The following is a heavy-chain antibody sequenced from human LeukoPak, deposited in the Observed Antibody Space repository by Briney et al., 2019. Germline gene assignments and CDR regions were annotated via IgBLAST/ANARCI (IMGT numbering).Heavy chain of an antibody. J-gene: IGHJ4*02. CDR1: GGSISSYY. V-gene: IGHV4-59*01. CDR2: IYYSGST. D-gene: IGHD6-19*01. Sequence: PSETLSLTCTVSGGSISSYYWSWIRQPPGKGLEWIGYIYYSGSTNYNPSLKSRVTISVDTSKNQFSLKLSSVTAADTAVYYCAREYSSGWYYFDYWGQGTLVTVSS. CDR3: AREYSSGWYYFDY.